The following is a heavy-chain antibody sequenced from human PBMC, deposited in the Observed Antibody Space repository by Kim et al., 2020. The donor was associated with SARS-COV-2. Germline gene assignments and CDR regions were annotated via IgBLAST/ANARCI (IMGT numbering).Heavy chain of an antibody. D-gene: IGHD3-22*01. CDR1: GGSISSYY. CDR3: ARFRGYRDYYYYGMDV. J-gene: IGHJ6*02. V-gene: IGHV4-59*08. CDR2: IYYSGST. Sequence: SETLSLTCTVSGGSISSYYWSWIRQPPGKGLEWIGYIYYSGSTNYNPSLKSRVTISVDTSKNQFSLKLSSVTATDTAVYYCARFRGYRDYYYYGMDVWGQGTTVTVSS.